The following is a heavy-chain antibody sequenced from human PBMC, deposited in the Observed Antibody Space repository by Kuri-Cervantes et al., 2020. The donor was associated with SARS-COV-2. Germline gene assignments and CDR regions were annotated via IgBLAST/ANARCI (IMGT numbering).Heavy chain of an antibody. Sequence: ASVKVSCKASGYTFTSYGISWVRQAPGQGLEWKGWISAYNGNTNYAQKLQGRVTMTTDTSTSTAYMELSSLTSEDTAIYYCAVDLGSVICSSPSCPQGWFDPWGQGTLVTVYS. V-gene: IGHV1-18*01. J-gene: IGHJ5*02. CDR3: AVDLGSVICSSPSCPQGWFDP. CDR2: ISAYNGNT. D-gene: IGHD2-2*01. CDR1: GYTFTSYG.